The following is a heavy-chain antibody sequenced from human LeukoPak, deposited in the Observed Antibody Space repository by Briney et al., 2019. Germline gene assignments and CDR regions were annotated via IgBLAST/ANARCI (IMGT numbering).Heavy chain of an antibody. Sequence: GGSLRLSCAASGFTFSNYAMSWVRQAPGKGLEWVSGISGSGGSTYYADSVKGRFNISRDNSKNTLYLQMNSLRAEDTAVYYCAKDPQYDFWSGYFAPFDYWGQGTLVTVSS. CDR1: GFTFSNYA. V-gene: IGHV3-23*01. CDR3: AKDPQYDFWSGYFAPFDY. D-gene: IGHD3-3*01. J-gene: IGHJ4*02. CDR2: ISGSGGST.